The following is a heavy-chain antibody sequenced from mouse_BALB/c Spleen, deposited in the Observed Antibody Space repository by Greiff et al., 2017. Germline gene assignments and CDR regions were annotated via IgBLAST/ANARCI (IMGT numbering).Heavy chain of an antibody. CDR2: ISTYYGDA. CDR3: AREGGNFDYFDY. V-gene: IGHV1S137*01. D-gene: IGHD2-1*01. Sequence: QVQLQQSGAELVRPGVSVKISCKGSGYTFTDYAMHWVKQSHAKSLEWIGVISTYYGDASYNQKFKGKATMTVDKSSSTAYMELARLTSEDSAIYYCAREGGNFDYFDYWGQGTTLTVSS. CDR1: GYTFTDYA. J-gene: IGHJ2*01.